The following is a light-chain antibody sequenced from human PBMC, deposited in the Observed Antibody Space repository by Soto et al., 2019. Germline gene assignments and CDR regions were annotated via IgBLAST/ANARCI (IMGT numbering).Light chain of an antibody. Sequence: EIVMTQSPATLSVSPGERATLSCRASQSVSSNLAWYQQKRGQAPRLLIYGASTRATGFPARFSGSGSGTEFILTISSLQSEDFAVYYCQQYNNWPSTFGQGTTVEIK. CDR2: GAS. CDR1: QSVSSN. CDR3: QQYNNWPST. J-gene: IGKJ1*01. V-gene: IGKV3-15*01.